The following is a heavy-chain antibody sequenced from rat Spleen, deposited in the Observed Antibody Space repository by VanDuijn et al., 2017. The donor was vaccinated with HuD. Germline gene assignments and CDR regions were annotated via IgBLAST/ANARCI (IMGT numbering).Heavy chain of an antibody. CDR3: ARRHYGYTDYFDY. J-gene: IGHJ2*01. D-gene: IGHD1-9*01. CDR2: ITNTGGST. CDR1: GFNFNDYW. V-gene: IGHV5-31*01. Sequence: EVKLVESGGGLVQPGRSLKLSCAASGFNFNDYWMTWIRQAPGKGLEWVASITNTGGSTYYRDSVKGRFTISRDNAKSTLSLQMDSLRSEDTATYYCARRHYGYTDYFDYWGQGVMVTVSS.